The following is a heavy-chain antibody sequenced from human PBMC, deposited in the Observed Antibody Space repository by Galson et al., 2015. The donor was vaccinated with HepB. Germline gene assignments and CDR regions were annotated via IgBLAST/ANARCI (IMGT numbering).Heavy chain of an antibody. CDR1: GYAFTTYG. Sequence: SVKVSCKASGYAFTTYGISWVRQAPGQGLEWMGWISAYSGDTNYAQKVQGRVTMTTDTSTSTAYMELRSLRSDDTAVYYCVRDESSGCRPGVAYWGQGTLVFVSS. J-gene: IGHJ4*02. D-gene: IGHD3-22*01. CDR3: VRDESSGCRPGVAY. V-gene: IGHV1-18*01. CDR2: ISAYSGDT.